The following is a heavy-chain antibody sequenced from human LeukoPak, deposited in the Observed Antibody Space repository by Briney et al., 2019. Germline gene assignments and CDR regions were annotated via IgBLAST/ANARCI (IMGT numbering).Heavy chain of an antibody. D-gene: IGHD1-26*01. V-gene: IGHV3-21*04. CDR1: GFTFSSYS. J-gene: IGHJ4*02. CDR3: ARPEHSGSYSPFDY. CDR2: ISTSSSYI. Sequence: PGGSLRLSCAASGFTFSSYSMNWVRQAPGKGLEWVSSISTSSSYIYYADSVKGRFTISRDNAKNSLYLQMNSLRAEDTAVYHCARPEHSGSYSPFDYWGQGTLVTVSS.